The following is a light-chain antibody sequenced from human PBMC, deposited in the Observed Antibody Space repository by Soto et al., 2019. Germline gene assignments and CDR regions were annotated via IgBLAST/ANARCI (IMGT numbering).Light chain of an antibody. CDR3: SADTSSSTLV. Sequence: QSVLTQPASVSGSPGQSITISCTGTSSDVGGYNYVSWYQQHPGKAPKIMMYDVSNRPSGVSNRFSGSTSANTASLTISGLEDEDEDDYYCSADTSSSTLVFGGGTKLTVL. V-gene: IGLV2-14*03. J-gene: IGLJ2*01. CDR1: SSDVGGYNY. CDR2: DVS.